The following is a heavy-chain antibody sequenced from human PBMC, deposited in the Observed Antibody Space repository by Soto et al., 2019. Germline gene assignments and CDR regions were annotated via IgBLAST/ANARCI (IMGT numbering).Heavy chain of an antibody. CDR3: AKDRDIVVVVAATGPFDY. CDR1: GFTFSSYA. V-gene: IGHV3-23*01. Sequence: GGSLRLSCAASGFTFSSYAMSWVRQAPGKGLEWVSAISGSGGSTYYADSVKGRFTISRDNSKNTLYLQINSLRAEDTAVYYCAKDRDIVVVVAATGPFDYWGQGTLVTV. CDR2: ISGSGGST. J-gene: IGHJ4*02. D-gene: IGHD2-15*01.